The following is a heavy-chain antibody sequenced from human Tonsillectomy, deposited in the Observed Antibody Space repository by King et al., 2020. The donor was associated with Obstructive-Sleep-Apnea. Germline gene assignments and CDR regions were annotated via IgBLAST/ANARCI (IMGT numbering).Heavy chain of an antibody. D-gene: IGHD5-24*01. CDR3: ATHRRDGYNRMLYYFDY. CDR1: GGTFSSYA. J-gene: IGHJ4*02. Sequence: QLVQSGAEVKKPGSSVKVSCKASGGTFSSYAIRWVRQASGHGLEWMVGMIPIFCTANYERKFQGRVTITADESTSTAYMELSSLGSEYTAVYYCATHRRDGYNRMLYYFDYWGQGTLVTVSS. CDR2: MIPIFCTA. V-gene: IGHV1-69*12.